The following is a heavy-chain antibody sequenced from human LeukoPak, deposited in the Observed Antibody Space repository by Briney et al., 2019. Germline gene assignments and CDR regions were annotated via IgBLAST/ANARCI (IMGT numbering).Heavy chain of an antibody. CDR3: ARDSSGFGYFDY. V-gene: IGHV4-59*01. CDR2: IYYSGST. Sequence: SETLSLTCTVSGGSISSYYWSWIRQPPGKGLEWIGYIYYSGSTNYNPSLKSRVTISVDTYRKQFSLKLSSVTAADTAVYYCARDSSGFGYFDYWGQGTLVTVSS. D-gene: IGHD6-19*01. J-gene: IGHJ4*02. CDR1: GGSISSYY.